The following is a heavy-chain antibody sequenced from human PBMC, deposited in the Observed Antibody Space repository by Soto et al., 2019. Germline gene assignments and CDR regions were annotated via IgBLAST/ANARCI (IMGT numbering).Heavy chain of an antibody. CDR1: GGTIENLC. Sequence: PSVTLPVTCTVSGGTIENLCWSCIRQHPGKGREWIGYIYYTGSTDYNPSLKSRVTMSVDTSKNQFCLNLAALSAAYTAPYYCATASWYSEYWGQGTLVTVSS. CDR3: ATASWYSEY. V-gene: IGHV4-59*11. D-gene: IGHD2-15*01. CDR2: IYYTGST. J-gene: IGHJ4*02.